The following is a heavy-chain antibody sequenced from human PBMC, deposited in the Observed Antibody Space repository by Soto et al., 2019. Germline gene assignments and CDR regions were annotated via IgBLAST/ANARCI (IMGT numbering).Heavy chain of an antibody. CDR1: GGSISSYY. D-gene: IGHD1-26*01. CDR2: IYTSGST. J-gene: IGHJ4*02. CDR3: AREGYEYQWEPGDFDY. V-gene: IGHV4-4*07. Sequence: PSETLSLTCTVSGGSISSYYWSWIRQPAGKGLEWIGRIYTSGSTNYNPSLKSRVTMSVDTSKNQFSLKLSSVTAADTAVYYCAREGYEYQWEPGDFDYWGQGTLVTVSS.